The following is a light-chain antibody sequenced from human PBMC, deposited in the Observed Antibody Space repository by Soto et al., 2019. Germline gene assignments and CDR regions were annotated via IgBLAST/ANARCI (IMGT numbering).Light chain of an antibody. CDR2: DAS. CDR3: QQYNNWPLT. V-gene: IGKV3D-15*01. J-gene: IGKJ4*01. Sequence: EIVLTQSPGSLSLSPGERATLSCRASQSVGNDLAWYQQKPGQAPRLLIYDASTRATGIPARFSGSGSGTEFTLTISSLLSEDFAVYSCQQYNNWPLTFGGGTKVDIK. CDR1: QSVGND.